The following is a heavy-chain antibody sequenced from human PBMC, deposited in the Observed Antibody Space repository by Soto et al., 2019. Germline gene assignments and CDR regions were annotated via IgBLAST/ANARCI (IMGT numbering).Heavy chain of an antibody. CDR2: TYYRSKWYN. CDR1: GDSVSSNSAA. J-gene: IGHJ4*02. D-gene: IGHD6-6*01. Sequence: SQTLSLTCAISGDSVSSNSAAWSLIRQSPSRGLEWLGRTYYRSKWYNDYAVSVKSRISINPDTSKNQFSLQLNSVTPEDTAVYYCARYSSSSRVCDYWGQGTLVTVSS. V-gene: IGHV6-1*01. CDR3: ARYSSSSRVCDY.